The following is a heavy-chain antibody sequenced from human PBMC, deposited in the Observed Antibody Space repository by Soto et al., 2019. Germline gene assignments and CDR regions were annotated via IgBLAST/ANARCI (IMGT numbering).Heavy chain of an antibody. CDR3: ARAPPTCIGGSCYKGSQYYYYAMDV. CDR2: IIPIFGAA. CDR1: GGTFSTYA. V-gene: IGHV1-69*01. D-gene: IGHD2-15*01. Sequence: QVQLVQSGAEVKKPGSSVKVSCKASGGTFSTYAISWVRQAPGQGLEWMGGIIPIFGAANYAQSFRARVTITADESTSTAYMELSSLRSEDTAVYYCARAPPTCIGGSCYKGSQYYYYAMDVWGQGTTVTVSS. J-gene: IGHJ6*02.